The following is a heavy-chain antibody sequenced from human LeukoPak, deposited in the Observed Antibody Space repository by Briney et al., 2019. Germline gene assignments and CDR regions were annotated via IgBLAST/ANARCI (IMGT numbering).Heavy chain of an antibody. CDR1: GGSISSYY. CDR3: ARASPTYDFWSGYSSFNWFDP. J-gene: IGHJ5*02. V-gene: IGHV4-59*01. Sequence: SETLSLTCTVSGGSISSYYWSWIRQPPGKGLEWIGYIYYSGSTNYNPSLKSLVTISVDTSKNQFSLKLSSVTAADTAVYYCARASPTYDFWSGYSSFNWFDPWGQGTLVTVSS. CDR2: IYYSGST. D-gene: IGHD3-3*01.